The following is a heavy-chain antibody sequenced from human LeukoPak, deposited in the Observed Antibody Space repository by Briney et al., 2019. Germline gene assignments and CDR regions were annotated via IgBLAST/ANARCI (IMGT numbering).Heavy chain of an antibody. J-gene: IGHJ4*02. D-gene: IGHD1-1*01. CDR3: AKAGIGADGAGFLCEY. CDR1: GFTFSSYA. CDR2: ISGSGGST. Sequence: VGSLRLSCAASGFTFSSYAMSWVRQAPGKGLEWVSAISGSGGSTYYADSVRGRFTVSRDNSRNTVSLQMSSLRVEDTGIYYCAKAGIGADGAGFLCEYWGQGTLVTVSS. V-gene: IGHV3-23*01.